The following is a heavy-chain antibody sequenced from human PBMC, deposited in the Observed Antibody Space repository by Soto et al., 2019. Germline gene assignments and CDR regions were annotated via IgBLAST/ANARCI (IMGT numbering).Heavy chain of an antibody. CDR1: GGTFSSYA. V-gene: IGHV1-69*06. J-gene: IGHJ4*02. CDR2: IIPIFGTA. CDR3: ARDVGARGGAAANLAPFDY. Sequence: EASVKVSCKASGGTFSSYAISWVRQAPGQGLEWMGGIIPIFGTANYAQKFQGRVTITADKSTSTAYMELSSLRSEDTAVYYCARDVGARGGAAANLAPFDYWGQGTLVTVSS. D-gene: IGHD6-13*01.